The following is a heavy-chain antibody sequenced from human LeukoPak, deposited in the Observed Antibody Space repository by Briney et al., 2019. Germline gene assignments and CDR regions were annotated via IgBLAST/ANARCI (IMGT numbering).Heavy chain of an antibody. Sequence: SETLSLTCAVYGGSFSGYYWSWIRQPPGKGLEWIGEINHSGSTNYNPSLKSRVTTSVDTSKNQFSLKLSSVTAADTAVYYCARGPLVYSSSWYGSDYWGQGTLVTVSS. V-gene: IGHV4-34*01. J-gene: IGHJ4*02. CDR2: INHSGST. CDR3: ARGPLVYSSSWYGSDY. D-gene: IGHD6-13*01. CDR1: GGSFSGYY.